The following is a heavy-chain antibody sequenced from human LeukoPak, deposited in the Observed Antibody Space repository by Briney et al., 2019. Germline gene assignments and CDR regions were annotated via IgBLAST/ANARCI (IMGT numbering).Heavy chain of an antibody. CDR3: ARAYGSGSYTLLFFDY. Sequence: GASVKASCKASGYTFTSYYMHWVRQAPGQGLEWMGIINLSGGSTSYAQKFQGRVTMTRDTSTSTVYMELSSLRSEDTAVYYCARAYGSGSYTLLFFDYWGQGTLVTVSS. D-gene: IGHD3-10*01. V-gene: IGHV1-46*01. J-gene: IGHJ4*02. CDR1: GYTFTSYY. CDR2: INLSGGST.